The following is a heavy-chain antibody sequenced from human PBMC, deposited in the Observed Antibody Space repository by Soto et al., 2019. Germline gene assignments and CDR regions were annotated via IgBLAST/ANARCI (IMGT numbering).Heavy chain of an antibody. J-gene: IGHJ4*02. CDR1: GFSLNDFG. V-gene: IGHV3-33*03. CDR2: LWYDGNRK. CDR3: AKENTPPYFDS. Sequence: PGGSLRLSCAASGFSLNDFGIHWVRQAPGKGLEWVSHLWYDGNRKNYADSVKARFTVSRDSSKNTIYLHMDSLRVEDTAVYYCAKENTPPYFDSWGQGALVTVSS. D-gene: IGHD2-15*01.